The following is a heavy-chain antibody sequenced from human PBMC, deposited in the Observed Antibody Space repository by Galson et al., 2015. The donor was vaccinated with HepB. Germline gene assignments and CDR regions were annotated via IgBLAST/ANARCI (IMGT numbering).Heavy chain of an antibody. J-gene: IGHJ6*02. CDR2: MNPNSGNT. CDR1: GSTFTSYD. D-gene: IGHD6-6*01. V-gene: IGHV1-8*01. Sequence: SVKVSCKASGSTFTSYDINWVRQATGQGLEWMGWMNPNSGNTGYAQKFQGRVTMTRNTSISTAYMELSSLRSEDTAVYYCARGRGAARHYYYYYGMDVWGQGTTVTVSS. CDR3: ARGRGAARHYYYYYGMDV.